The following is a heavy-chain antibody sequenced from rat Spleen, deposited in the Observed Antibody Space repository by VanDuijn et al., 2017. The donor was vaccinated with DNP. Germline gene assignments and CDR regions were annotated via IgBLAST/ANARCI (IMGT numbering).Heavy chain of an antibody. Sequence: EVQLVESGGDLVQPGRSLKLSCVASGFSFSDYNMVWVRQAPKEGLEWVATIFYDDGSTYYGDAVKGRFTISRDNAENTVYLQMSSLRSEDTATYYCASWAPIAPLSTSNYWGQGVMVTVSS. CDR2: IFYDDGST. D-gene: IGHD1-2*01. J-gene: IGHJ2*01. V-gene: IGHV5-7*01. CDR1: GFSFSDYN. CDR3: ASWAPIAPLSTSNY.